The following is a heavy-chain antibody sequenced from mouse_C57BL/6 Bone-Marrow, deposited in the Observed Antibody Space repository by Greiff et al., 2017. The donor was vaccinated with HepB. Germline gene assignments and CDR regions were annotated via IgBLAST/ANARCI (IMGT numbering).Heavy chain of an antibody. Sequence: VQLQQPGAELVKPGASVKLSCKASGYTFTSYWMQWVKQRPGPGLEWIGEIDPSDSYTNYNQKFKGKATLTVDTSSSTAYMQLSSLTSEDSAVYYCARSDYYGSSPWWYFDVWGTGTTVTVSS. D-gene: IGHD1-1*01. CDR1: GYTFTSYW. CDR3: ARSDYYGSSPWWYFDV. J-gene: IGHJ1*03. V-gene: IGHV1-50*01. CDR2: IDPSDSYT.